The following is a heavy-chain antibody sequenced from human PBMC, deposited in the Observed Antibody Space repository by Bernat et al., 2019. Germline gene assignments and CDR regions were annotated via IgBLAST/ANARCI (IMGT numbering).Heavy chain of an antibody. CDR1: GGSFSGYY. J-gene: IGHJ4*02. D-gene: IGHD3-16*01. CDR3: AKSRRGGVPPGYVF. V-gene: IGHV4-34*01. CDR2: ITHSGST. Sequence: QVQLQQWGAGLLKPSETLSLTCAVYGGSFSGYYWSWLRQPPGKGLEWIGEITHSGSTNYNPSLKSRVTISVDTSKNQFSLRLSSVTAADTAVYDCAKSRRGGVPPGYVFWGQGTLVTVSS.